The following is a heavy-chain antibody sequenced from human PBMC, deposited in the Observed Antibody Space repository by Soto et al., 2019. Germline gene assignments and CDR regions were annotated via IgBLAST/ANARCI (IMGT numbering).Heavy chain of an antibody. CDR1: GYMFISYG. CDR2: ISPHNGDT. V-gene: IGHV1-18*01. J-gene: IGHJ5*02. CDR3: ATTGRDYYGAGSSFDP. D-gene: IGHD3-10*01. Sequence: QVQLVQSGAEVTKPGASVKVSCKASGYMFISYGISWVRQAPGQGLEWMGWISPHNGDTNYAQKVQGRVTMTTDTSTSTAYMEIRSVTSDDTAAYYCATTGRDYYGAGSSFDPWGQGTLVTVSS.